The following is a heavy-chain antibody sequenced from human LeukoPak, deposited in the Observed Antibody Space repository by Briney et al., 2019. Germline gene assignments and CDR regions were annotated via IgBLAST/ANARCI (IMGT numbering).Heavy chain of an antibody. CDR2: ISGYNGNT. D-gene: IGHD3-10*01. V-gene: IGHV1-18*01. J-gene: IGHJ4*02. Sequence: ASVTVSCKASGYTFTNYGISWVRQAPGQGLEWMGWISGYNGNTNYAQKLQGRVTMTTDTSTNTAYMELRSLRSDDTAVYYCARVAPHRRLAVSGLVYFDYWGQGTLVTVSS. CDR3: ARVAPHRRLAVSGLVYFDY. CDR1: GYTFTNYG.